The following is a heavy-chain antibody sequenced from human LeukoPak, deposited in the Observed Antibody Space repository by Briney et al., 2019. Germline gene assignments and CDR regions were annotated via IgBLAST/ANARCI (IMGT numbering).Heavy chain of an antibody. Sequence: SETLSLTCNVSGGSISSDDYYWSWIRQPPGKGLEWIGYIYYSGSTNYNPSLKSRVTISVDMSKNQFALKLNSVTAADTAVYYCARADMTTGNTAEYWGQGTLVTVSS. CDR1: GGSISSDDYY. V-gene: IGHV4-30-4*08. CDR3: ARADMTTGNTAEY. J-gene: IGHJ4*02. CDR2: IYYSGST. D-gene: IGHD4-11*01.